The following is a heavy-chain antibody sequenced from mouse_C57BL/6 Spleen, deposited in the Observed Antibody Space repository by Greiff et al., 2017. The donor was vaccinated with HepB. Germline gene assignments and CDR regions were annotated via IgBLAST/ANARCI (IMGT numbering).Heavy chain of an antibody. Sequence: VQVVESGAELVRPGTSVKMSCKASGYTFTNYWIGWAKQRPGHGLEWIGDIYPGGGYTNYNEKFKGKATLTADKSSSTAYMQFSSLTSEDSAIYYCARFPYDYDVGYFDVWGTGTTVTVSS. D-gene: IGHD2-4*01. J-gene: IGHJ1*03. CDR3: ARFPYDYDVGYFDV. CDR1: GYTFTNYW. V-gene: IGHV1-63*01. CDR2: IYPGGGYT.